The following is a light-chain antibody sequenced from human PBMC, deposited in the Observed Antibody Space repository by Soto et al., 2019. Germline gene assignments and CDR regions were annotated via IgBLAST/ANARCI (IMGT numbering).Light chain of an antibody. CDR1: QGISSY. CDR2: AAS. J-gene: IGKJ4*01. Sequence: DIQLTQSPSFLSASVGDRVTITCRASQGISSYLAWYQQKPGKAPKLLIYAASTLQSGVPSRFSGSGSETEFTLTISSLQPEDFATYYCQQLNSYPRVTFGGGTKVEIK. CDR3: QQLNSYPRVT. V-gene: IGKV1-9*01.